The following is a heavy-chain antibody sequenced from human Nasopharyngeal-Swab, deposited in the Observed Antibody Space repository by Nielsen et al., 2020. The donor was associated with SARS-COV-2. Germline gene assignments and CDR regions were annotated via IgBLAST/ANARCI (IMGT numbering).Heavy chain of an antibody. CDR1: GGSFSGYY. V-gene: IGHV4-34*01. CDR3: ARGPPYSSSCPLDY. CDR2: INHSGST. D-gene: IGHD6-13*01. J-gene: IGHJ4*02. Sequence: SETLSLTCAVYGGSFSGYYWSWIRQPPGKGLEWIGEINHSGSTNYNPSLKSRVTISVDTSKNQFSLKLSSVTAADTAVYYCARGPPYSSSCPLDYWGQGTLVTVSS.